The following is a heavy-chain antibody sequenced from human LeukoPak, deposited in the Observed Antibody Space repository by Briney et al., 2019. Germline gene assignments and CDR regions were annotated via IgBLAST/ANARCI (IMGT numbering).Heavy chain of an antibody. CDR2: IGNSDSDI. V-gene: IGHV3-11*04. D-gene: IGHD2-15*01. CDR3: ARDFSWWYFEE. CDR1: GFSFSDYY. J-gene: IGHJ1*01. Sequence: NPGGSLRLSCAASGFSFSDYYMSWIRQAPGKGLEWLSYIGNSDSDIFYADSVKGRFTISRDNSKKTVDLQMNSLRVEDTAVYYCARDFSWWYFEEWGQGALVTVSS.